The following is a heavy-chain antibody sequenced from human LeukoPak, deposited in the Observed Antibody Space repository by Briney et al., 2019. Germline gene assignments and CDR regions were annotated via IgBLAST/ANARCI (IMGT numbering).Heavy chain of an antibody. D-gene: IGHD3-9*01. CDR2: ISGSGGST. V-gene: IGHV3-23*01. CDR3: AKDNAGYDILTGYHYYFDY. J-gene: IGHJ4*02. CDR1: GFTFSSYG. Sequence: GGSLRLSCAASGFTFSSYGMSWVRQAPGKGLEWVSAISGSGGSTYYADSVKGRFTISRDNSKNTLYLQMNSLRAEDTAVYYCAKDNAGYDILTGYHYYFDYWGQGTLVTVSS.